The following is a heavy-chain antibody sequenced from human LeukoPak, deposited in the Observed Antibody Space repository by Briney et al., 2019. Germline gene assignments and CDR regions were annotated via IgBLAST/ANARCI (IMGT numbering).Heavy chain of an antibody. J-gene: IGHJ6*03. V-gene: IGHV3-48*04. CDR2: ISRSGSTK. CDR1: GFTFSSYA. CDR3: ARVLRYCSGGNCYSGGLGYMDV. Sequence: GGSLRLSCAAFGFTFSSYAMSWVRQAPGKGLEWVSSISRSGSTKYYADSVKGRFTISRDNAKNSLFLQMNSLRAEDTAVYYCARVLRYCSGGNCYSGGLGYMDVWGKGTTVTISS. D-gene: IGHD2-15*01.